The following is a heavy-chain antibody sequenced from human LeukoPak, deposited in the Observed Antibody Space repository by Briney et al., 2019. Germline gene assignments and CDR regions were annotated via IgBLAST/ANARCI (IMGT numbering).Heavy chain of an antibody. CDR2: INWNGGST. CDR3: ARAKAVYTGFDY. V-gene: IGHV3-20*04. CDR1: GFSFDDYG. J-gene: IGHJ4*02. D-gene: IGHD1-14*01. Sequence: GGSLRLSCAASGFSFDDYGMNWVRQAPGKGLEWVSGINWNGGSTGYADSVKGRFTISRENAKNSLYLQMNSLRAEDTALYYCARAKAVYTGFDYWGQGTLVTVSS.